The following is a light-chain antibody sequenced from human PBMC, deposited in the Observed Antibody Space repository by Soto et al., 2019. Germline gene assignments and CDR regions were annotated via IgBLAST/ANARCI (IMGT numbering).Light chain of an antibody. J-gene: IGKJ5*01. V-gene: IGKV1-39*01. Sequence: DIPMTQSPSSLSASVGDRVTITCLASHPISNYLNWYQHRPGKAPKLLIYGASTLQSGVPSRFSGSESGTDFTLTITSLQPEDCATYYCQQTYATPITFGQGTRLEI. CDR3: QQTYATPIT. CDR2: GAS. CDR1: HPISNY.